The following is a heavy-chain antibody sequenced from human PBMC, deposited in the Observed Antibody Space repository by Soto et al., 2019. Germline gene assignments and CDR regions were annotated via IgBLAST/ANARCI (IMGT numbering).Heavy chain of an antibody. D-gene: IGHD2-21*02. J-gene: IGHJ2*01. Sequence: EVQLVESGGGLVQPGGSLKLSCAASGFTFSGSAVHWVRQASWKGLEGVGRVRSKANNYATLYAASVQGSFTISRDDSKNTAYTQMNSLKTEDTAVYYCTRHAVQYCGGNCYLLPYFDLWGRSPLVTVSS. CDR3: TRHAVQYCGGNCYLLPYFDL. CDR2: VRSKANNYAT. V-gene: IGHV3-73*02. CDR1: GFTFSGSA.